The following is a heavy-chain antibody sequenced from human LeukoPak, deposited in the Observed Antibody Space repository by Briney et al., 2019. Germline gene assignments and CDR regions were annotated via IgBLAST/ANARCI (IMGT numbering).Heavy chain of an antibody. J-gene: IGHJ6*02. CDR2: ISYDGSNK. CDR1: GFTFSSYG. CDR3: AKDGSATTDPIRNFYYYYGMDV. D-gene: IGHD4-17*01. Sequence: GGSLRLSCAASGFTFSSYGMHWVRQAPGKGLEWVAVISYDGSNKYYADSVKGRFTISRDNSKNTLYLQMNSPRAEDTAVYYCAKDGSATTDPIRNFYYYYGMDVWGQGTTVTVSS. V-gene: IGHV3-30*18.